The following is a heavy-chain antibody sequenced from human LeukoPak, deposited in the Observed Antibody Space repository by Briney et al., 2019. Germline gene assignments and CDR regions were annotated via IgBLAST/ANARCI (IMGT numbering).Heavy chain of an antibody. CDR3: ARVAAAGTMFDP. D-gene: IGHD6-13*01. CDR1: GFTFSDYY. J-gene: IGHJ5*02. V-gene: IGHV3-11*01. CDR2: ISSSGSTI. Sequence: PGGSLRLSCAASGFTFSDYYMSWIRQAPGKGLEWVSYISSSGSTIYYADSVKGRFTISRDNAKNSLCLQMNSLRAEDTAVYYCARVAAAGTMFDPWGQGTLVTVSS.